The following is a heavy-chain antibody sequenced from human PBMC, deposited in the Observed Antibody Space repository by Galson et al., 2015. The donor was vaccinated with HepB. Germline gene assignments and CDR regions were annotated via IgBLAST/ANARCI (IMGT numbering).Heavy chain of an antibody. Sequence: TLSLTCTVSGGSISSGGYYWSWIRQHPGKGLEWIGYIYYSGSTYYNPSLKSQVTISVDTSKNQFSLKLSSVTAADTAVYYCARTYSSSWYFDYWGQGTLVTVSS. J-gene: IGHJ4*02. V-gene: IGHV4-31*01. CDR1: GGSISSGGYY. CDR3: ARTYSSSWYFDY. CDR2: IYYSGST. D-gene: IGHD6-13*01.